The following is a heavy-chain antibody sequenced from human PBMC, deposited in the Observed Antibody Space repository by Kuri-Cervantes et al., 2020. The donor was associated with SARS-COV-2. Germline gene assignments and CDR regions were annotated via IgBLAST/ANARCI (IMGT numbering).Heavy chain of an antibody. D-gene: IGHD4-17*01. CDR1: GGSTSSYY. Sequence: SETLSLTSTVSGGSTSSYYWSWIRQPPGKGLEWIGYIYYIGSTNYNPSFKSRVTISVNTPKNQSSRKLCSVTAAVTAVYYCVNELGWTTVIWFDSWGQGTLVTVSS. CDR2: IYYIGST. CDR3: VNELGWTTVIWFDS. V-gene: IGHV4-59*01. J-gene: IGHJ5*01.